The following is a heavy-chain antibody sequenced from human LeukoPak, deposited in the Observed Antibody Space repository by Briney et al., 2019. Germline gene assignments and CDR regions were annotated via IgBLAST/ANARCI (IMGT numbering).Heavy chain of an antibody. V-gene: IGHV4-59*08. J-gene: IGHJ4*02. CDR1: GRSISMYY. CDR2: IYYWVRT. Sequence: PSETLSLTCTVSGRSISMYYWGWIRHPPEKVLVWIGYIYYWVRTNYDPSRKSRVTISVATSKTHFSLKRSSVTAADTAVYYCARTSQPNNASAYYLDYWGQGTLVTVSS. D-gene: IGHD1-14*01. CDR3: ARTSQPNNASAYYLDY.